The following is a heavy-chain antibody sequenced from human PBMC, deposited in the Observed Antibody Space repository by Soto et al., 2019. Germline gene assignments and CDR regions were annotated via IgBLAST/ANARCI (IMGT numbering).Heavy chain of an antibody. Sequence: SETLSLTCTVSGASISSYYWSWIRQPPGKGLEWIGCIYYSGSTNYNPSLKSRVTISVDTSKNQFPLKLSSVTAADTAVYYCARELFGRSVWFDPWGQGTLVTVS. V-gene: IGHV4-59*01. CDR1: GASISSYY. D-gene: IGHD3-10*01. J-gene: IGHJ5*02. CDR2: IYYSGST. CDR3: ARELFGRSVWFDP.